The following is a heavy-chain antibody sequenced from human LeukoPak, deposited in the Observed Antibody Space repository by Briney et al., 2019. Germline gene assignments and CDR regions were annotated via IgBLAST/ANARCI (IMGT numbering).Heavy chain of an antibody. V-gene: IGHV3-23*01. CDR1: GFTFISYA. J-gene: IGHJ4*02. CDR2: ISGSGGST. D-gene: IGHD3-22*01. Sequence: GGSLRLSCAASGFTFISYAMSWVRQAPGKGLEWVSGISGSGGSTYYADSVKGRFTISRDNSKNTQCLQMNSLRVEDTAVYYCANQRLDSSGWYLHYWGQGTPVTVSS. CDR3: ANQRLDSSGWYLHY.